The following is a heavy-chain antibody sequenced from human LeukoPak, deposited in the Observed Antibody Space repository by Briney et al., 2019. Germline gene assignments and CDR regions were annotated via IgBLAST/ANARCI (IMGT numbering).Heavy chain of an antibody. CDR3: AREGGSGSFVY. V-gene: IGHV1-2*06. D-gene: IGHD3-16*01. CDR1: GYTFTDYH. Sequence: ASVKVSCKASGYTFTDYHMHWVRQAPGQGLEWIGRINANSGGTNYAQKSQGGVTMTRDTSISTAYMELSRLRSDDTAVYYCAREGGSGSFVYWGQGTLVTVSS. CDR2: INANSGGT. J-gene: IGHJ4*02.